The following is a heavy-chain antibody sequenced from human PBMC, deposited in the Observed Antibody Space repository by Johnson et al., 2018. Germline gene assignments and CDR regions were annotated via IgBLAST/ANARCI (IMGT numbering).Heavy chain of an antibody. V-gene: IGHV3-30-3*01. CDR2: ISYDGSKE. CDR1: GFTFSSYA. D-gene: IGHD3-10*01. CDR3: ATRITTGEDFQH. Sequence: QVQLVQSGGGVVQPGRSLRLSCAASGFTFSSYAMPWVRQAPGKGLEWVAVISYDGSKEYSVDSVKGRFTSSRDSSKNSRFLQMNSLRAEDTAVYYCATRITTGEDFQHWGQGTLVTVSS. J-gene: IGHJ1*01.